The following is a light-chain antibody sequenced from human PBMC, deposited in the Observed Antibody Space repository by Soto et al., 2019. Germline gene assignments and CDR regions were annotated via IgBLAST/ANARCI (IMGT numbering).Light chain of an antibody. CDR1: QNVITNY. CDR3: QQYATSPIT. J-gene: IGKJ5*01. V-gene: IGKV3-20*01. CDR2: GAS. Sequence: EIVLTQSPGTLSFSPGERATLSCWASQNVITNYFAWYQQKPGQAPRLLIYGASRRATGIPDRFSGSGSGTDFTLTISRREPEDFAVYYFQQYATSPITFGRGTRLEI.